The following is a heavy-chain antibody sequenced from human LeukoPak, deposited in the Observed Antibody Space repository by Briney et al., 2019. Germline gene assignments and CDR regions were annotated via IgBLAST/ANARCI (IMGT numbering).Heavy chain of an antibody. J-gene: IGHJ4*02. CDR3: ARDTTVASGMQY. V-gene: IGHV4-59*01. Sequence: SETLSLTCSVSGGSLSTYSWTWVRQSPEKRLEWIGSIYNGGTTNYNPSLKSRATISPDTAKNQFSLRLRSVTAADTAIYYCARDTTVASGMQYWGQGTLVSVSS. D-gene: IGHD5-12*01. CDR1: GGSLSTYS. CDR2: IYNGGTT.